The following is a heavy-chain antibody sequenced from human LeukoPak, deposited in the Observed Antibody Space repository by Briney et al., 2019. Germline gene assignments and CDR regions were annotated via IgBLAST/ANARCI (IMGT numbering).Heavy chain of an antibody. CDR1: GYTFTSYD. D-gene: IGHD5-18*01. J-gene: IGHJ4*02. V-gene: IGHV1-8*01. CDR3: ARAVGYSYDIDY. CDR2: MNPNSGNT. Sequence: ASVKVSCMASGYTFTSYDVNWVRQATGQGLEWMGWMNPNSGNTGYAQKFQGRVTMTRNTSISTAYMELSSLRSEDTAVYYCARAVGYSYDIDYWGQGTLVTVSS.